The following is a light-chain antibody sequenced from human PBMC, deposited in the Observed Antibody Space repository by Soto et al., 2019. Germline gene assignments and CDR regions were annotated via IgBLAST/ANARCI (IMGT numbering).Light chain of an antibody. CDR1: QNIYYN. J-gene: IGKJ1*01. V-gene: IGKV3-15*01. CDR2: RES. CDR3: LQYHNLWA. Sequence: IVMTQSPATLSVSPGESCTLSSRASQNIYYNVAWYQHRPGQCPRLLIYRESTRATGVPARFSGSGSGTEFTLTISSLQSEDFTVYSCLQYHNLWAVGPGTQVEIK.